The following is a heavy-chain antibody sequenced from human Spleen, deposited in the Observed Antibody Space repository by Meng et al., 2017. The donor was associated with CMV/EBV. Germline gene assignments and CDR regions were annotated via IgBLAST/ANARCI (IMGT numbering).Heavy chain of an antibody. CDR2: IYHSGST. V-gene: IGHV4-38-2*02. CDR1: GYSISSGYY. CDR3: ARSYRYTGYFDY. D-gene: IGHD5-18*01. Sequence: SETLSLTCTVSGYSISSGYYWGWIRQPPGKGLEWIGSIYHSGSTYYNPSLKSRVTISVDTSKNQFSLKLSSVTAADTAVYYCARSYRYTGYFDYWGQGMLVTVSS. J-gene: IGHJ4*02.